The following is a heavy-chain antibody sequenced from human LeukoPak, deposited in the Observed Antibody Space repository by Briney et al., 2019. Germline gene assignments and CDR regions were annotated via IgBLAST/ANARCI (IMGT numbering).Heavy chain of an antibody. Sequence: PGGSLRLSCAASGFTFSSYWMSWVRQAPGKGLEWVANIKQDGSEKYYVDSVKGRFTISRDNAKNSLYLQMNSLRAEDTAVYYCAKSLTVTTRIHSIDPRGQGTLVTVSS. CDR3: AKSLTVTTRIHSIDP. V-gene: IGHV3-7*01. D-gene: IGHD4-17*01. CDR2: IKQDGSEK. CDR1: GFTFSSYW. J-gene: IGHJ4*02.